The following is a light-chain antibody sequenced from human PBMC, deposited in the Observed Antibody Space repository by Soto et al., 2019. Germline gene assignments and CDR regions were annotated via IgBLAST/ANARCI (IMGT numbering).Light chain of an antibody. CDR1: QYLGNY. CDR2: SAS. CDR3: QSNYILPWT. V-gene: IGKV1-39*01. J-gene: IGKJ1*01. Sequence: DIQVTQSPPSLSASVGDRFTITCLATQYLGNYLNWYQHKPGNAPQLLIYSASTLQIGVPSRFSGSVSGTDFTLTITTLQPDDFASYYCQSNYILPWTFGQGTKVDI.